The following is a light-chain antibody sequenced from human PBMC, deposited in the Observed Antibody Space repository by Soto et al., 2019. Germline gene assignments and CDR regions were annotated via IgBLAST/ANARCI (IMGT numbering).Light chain of an antibody. CDR2: GAS. CDR3: QQYSNWPSWT. V-gene: IGKV3-15*01. J-gene: IGKJ1*01. CDR1: QSVSSF. Sequence: EKVMTQSPATLSMSPGERATLSCRASQSVSSFLAWYQQKPGQAPSLLIYGASTRATGIPARFSGSRSGTEFTLTISSLQSEDFAVYYCQQYSNWPSWTFGQGTKVEVK.